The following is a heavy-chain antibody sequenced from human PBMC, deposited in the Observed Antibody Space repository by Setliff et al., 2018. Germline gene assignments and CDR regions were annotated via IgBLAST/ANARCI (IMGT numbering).Heavy chain of an antibody. J-gene: IGHJ4*02. CDR2: IDPNDSYT. CDR1: GYSFNTQW. D-gene: IGHD3-9*01. Sequence: RGESLKISCKASGYSFNTQWITWVRQEPGKGLEWIGRIDPNDSYTKYSPSFEGHVTMSADKSTRTAFLQWNSLRASDTAVYYCARVNDIFTGHYASFEYWGQGTVVTVSS. CDR3: ARVNDIFTGHYASFEY. V-gene: IGHV5-10-1*01.